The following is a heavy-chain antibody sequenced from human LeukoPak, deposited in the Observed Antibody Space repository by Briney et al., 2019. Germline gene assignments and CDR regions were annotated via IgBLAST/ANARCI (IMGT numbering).Heavy chain of an antibody. CDR2: IRSTTDT. D-gene: IGHD2/OR15-2a*01. J-gene: IGHJ6*02. CDR3: TRLRHSNTDYYCYYGMDV. Sequence: PGGSLRLSCEASGFTFSGSAMHWVRQASRKGLEWVGRIRSTTDTAYAASVKGKFTISRDDSKNTAYLQMNSLKTEDTAVYYCTRLRHSNTDYYCYYGMDVWGQGTTVTVSS. CDR1: GFTFSGSA. V-gene: IGHV3-73*01.